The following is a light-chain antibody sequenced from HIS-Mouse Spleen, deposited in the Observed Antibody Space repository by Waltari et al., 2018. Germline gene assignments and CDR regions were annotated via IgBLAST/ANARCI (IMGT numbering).Light chain of an antibody. CDR2: GKN. V-gene: IGLV3-19*01. CDR3: NSRDSSGNHVV. CDR1: SLRSDY. J-gene: IGLJ2*01. Sequence: SSELTQDPAVSVALGQTVRITRQGDSLRSDYASLYQQKPGQAPVLVIYGKNNRPSGIPDRFSGSSSGNTASLTITGAQAEDEADYYCNSRDSSGNHVVFGGGTKLTVL.